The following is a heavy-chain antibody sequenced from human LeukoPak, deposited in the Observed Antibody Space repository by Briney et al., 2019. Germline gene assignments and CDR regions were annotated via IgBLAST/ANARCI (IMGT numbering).Heavy chain of an antibody. D-gene: IGHD3-3*01. CDR3: ARDIPDYDFWSSLSYYYYMDV. CDR1: GYTFTSYG. Sequence: ASVKVSCKASGYTFTSYGISWVRQAPGQGLEWMGWISAYNGNTNYAQKLQGRVTMTTDTSTSTAYMELRSLRSDDTAVYYCARDIPDYDFWSSLSYYYYMDVWGKGTTVTVSS. CDR2: ISAYNGNT. V-gene: IGHV1-18*01. J-gene: IGHJ6*03.